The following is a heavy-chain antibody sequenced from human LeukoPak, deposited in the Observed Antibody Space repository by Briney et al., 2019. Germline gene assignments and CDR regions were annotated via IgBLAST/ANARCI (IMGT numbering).Heavy chain of an antibody. V-gene: IGHV4-59*08. D-gene: IGHD3-16*01. Sequence: SETLSLTCTVSGGSISGTYYWSWIRQPPGKGLEWTGYIYYTGTTDSNPSLKSRVTISLDTSKNQFSLNLSSVTAADTAVYYCARRWVYDKRAFDAWGQGTMVTVSS. CDR2: IYYTGTT. CDR1: GGSISGTYY. J-gene: IGHJ3*01. CDR3: ARRWVYDKRAFDA.